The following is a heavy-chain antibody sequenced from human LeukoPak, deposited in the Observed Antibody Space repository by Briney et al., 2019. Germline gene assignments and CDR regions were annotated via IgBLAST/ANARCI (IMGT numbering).Heavy chain of an antibody. CDR3: ARDGVTKYDAFDI. CDR2: IIPILGIA. V-gene: IGHV1-69*04. J-gene: IGHJ3*02. CDR1: GGTFSSYA. Sequence: ASVKVSCKASGGTFSSYAISWVRQAPGQGLEWMGRIIPILGIANYAQKFQGRVTITADKSTSTAYMELSSLRSEDTAVYYCARDGVTKYDAFDIWGQGTMVTVSS. D-gene: IGHD2-21*02.